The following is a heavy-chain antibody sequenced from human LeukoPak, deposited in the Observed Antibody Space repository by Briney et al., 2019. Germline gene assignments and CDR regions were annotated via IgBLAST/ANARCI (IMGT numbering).Heavy chain of an antibody. CDR2: INPNSGGT. V-gene: IGHV1-2*02. Sequence: GASVKVSCKASGYTFTSYYMHWGRQAPGQGLEGMGWINPNSGGTNYAQKLQGRVTMTTDTLTSTAYMELRSLRSDDTAVYYCARSWVRRVPYYFDYWGQGTLVTVSS. J-gene: IGHJ4*02. CDR3: ARSWVRRVPYYFDY. CDR1: GYTFTSYY. D-gene: IGHD3-10*01.